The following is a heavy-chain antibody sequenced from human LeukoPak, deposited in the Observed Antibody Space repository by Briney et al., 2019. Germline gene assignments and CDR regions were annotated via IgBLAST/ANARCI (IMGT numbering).Heavy chain of an antibody. V-gene: IGHV3-30-3*01. Sequence: GRSLRLSCAASGFTFSSYAMHWVRQAPGKGLEWVAVISYDGSNKYYADSVKGRFTISRDNSKNTLYLQMNSLRAEDTAVYYCARDRGSSPVFDYWGQGTLVTVSS. D-gene: IGHD6-6*01. CDR2: ISYDGSNK. CDR3: ARDRGSSPVFDY. J-gene: IGHJ4*02. CDR1: GFTFSSYA.